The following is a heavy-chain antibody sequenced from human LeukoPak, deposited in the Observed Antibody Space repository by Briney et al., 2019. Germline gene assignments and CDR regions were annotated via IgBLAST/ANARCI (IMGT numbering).Heavy chain of an antibody. CDR1: GGSVSSGTYY. D-gene: IGHD2-2*01. CDR3: ARDDWTYCSRTTCPDAYI. Sequence: SETLSLTCTVSGGSVSSGTYYWSWIRQPAGKGLEWIGHIYTSESTNYNPSLKSRVTISVDTSKNQFSLKLTSVAAADTAVYYCARDDWTYCSRTTCPDAYIWGQGTMVTVSS. J-gene: IGHJ3*02. V-gene: IGHV4-61*09. CDR2: IYTSEST.